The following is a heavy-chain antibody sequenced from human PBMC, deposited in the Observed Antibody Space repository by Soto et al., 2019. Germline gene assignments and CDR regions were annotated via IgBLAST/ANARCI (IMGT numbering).Heavy chain of an antibody. Sequence: LSETLSLTCTISGGSISVYYWSWIRQPPGQALEWIGYIYDSGSPYYNPSLRSRVIISADKSKNQISLKLTSATAADTAVYYCARGVGSSPPRYWGRGTLVTVSS. CDR2: IYDSGSP. J-gene: IGHJ4*02. CDR3: ARGVGSSPPRY. CDR1: GGSISVYY. V-gene: IGHV4-59*01. D-gene: IGHD1-26*01.